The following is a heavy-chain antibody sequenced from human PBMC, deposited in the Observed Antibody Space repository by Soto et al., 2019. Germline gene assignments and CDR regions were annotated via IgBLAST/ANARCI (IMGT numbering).Heavy chain of an antibody. Sequence: TLSLTCTVSGGSISSSGFSRGWVRQPPGKGLEWIGCAYYSGNTYYNPSLKSRVTISVDTSGNQFSLRLNSVTAADTAVYYCTKVSSGWFDPWGQGTLVTVSS. CDR3: TKVSSGWFDP. CDR2: AYYSGNT. CDR1: GGSISSSGFS. J-gene: IGHJ5*02. D-gene: IGHD2-8*01. V-gene: IGHV4-39*01.